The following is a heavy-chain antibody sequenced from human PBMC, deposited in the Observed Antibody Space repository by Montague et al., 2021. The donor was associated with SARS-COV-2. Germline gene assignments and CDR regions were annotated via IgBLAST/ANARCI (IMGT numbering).Heavy chain of an antibody. Sequence: SRRLSWATSGFTFSRNSMNWVRQAPGKGLEWVSTISSDTLHTFYAESVKGRFTISRDNAKNELYLQMNSLRVEDMDVYYCARGGEIDVWAPFGHWGQGTLVTVSS. CDR1: GFTFSRNS. CDR3: ARGGEIDVWAPFGH. CDR2: ISSDTLHT. D-gene: IGHD3-16*01. J-gene: IGHJ4*02. V-gene: IGHV3-21*01.